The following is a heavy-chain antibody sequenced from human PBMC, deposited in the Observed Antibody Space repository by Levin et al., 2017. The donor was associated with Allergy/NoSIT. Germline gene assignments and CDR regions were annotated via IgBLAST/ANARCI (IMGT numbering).Heavy chain of an antibody. CDR1: GYTFSSYA. CDR2: ISGSGGST. D-gene: IGHD3-3*01. Sequence: PGGSLRLSCAASGYTFSSYAMSWVRQAPGKGLEWVSAISGSGGSTYYADSVKGRFTISRDNSKNTLYLQMNSLRAEDTAVYYCAKEVSYYDFWSGYEAWGQGTLVTVSS. J-gene: IGHJ4*02. V-gene: IGHV3-23*01. CDR3: AKEVSYYDFWSGYEA.